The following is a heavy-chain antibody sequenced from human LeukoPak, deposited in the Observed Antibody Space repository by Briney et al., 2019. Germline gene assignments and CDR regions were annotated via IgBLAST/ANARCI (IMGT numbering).Heavy chain of an antibody. D-gene: IGHD3-10*01. Sequence: LSLTCAVSGGSISSYYWSWIRQPAGKGLEWVSGISWNSGSIDYADSVKGRFTISRDNAKKSLYLQMNSLRAEDTALYYCAKDILAGFGEFNDAFDMWGQGTMVTVSS. J-gene: IGHJ3*02. CDR3: AKDILAGFGEFNDAFDM. V-gene: IGHV3-9*01. CDR2: ISWNSGSI. CDR1: GGSISSYY.